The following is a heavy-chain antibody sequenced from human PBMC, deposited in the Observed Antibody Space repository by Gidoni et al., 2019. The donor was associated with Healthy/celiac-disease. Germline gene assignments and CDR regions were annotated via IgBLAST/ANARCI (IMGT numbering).Heavy chain of an antibody. Sequence: EVQLVESGGGFVQPGGSMRRSCSASGFTFSRYAMHWVRQAPGKGLAYVAAISRNGGSTYYADSVKGRFTISRDNTKNTLYLQMSSLRAEDTAVYYCVKGDIVVVVAATPLDYWGQGTLVTVSS. V-gene: IGHV3-64D*06. J-gene: IGHJ4*02. CDR2: ISRNGGST. CDR1: GFTFSRYA. D-gene: IGHD2-15*01. CDR3: VKGDIVVVVAATPLDY.